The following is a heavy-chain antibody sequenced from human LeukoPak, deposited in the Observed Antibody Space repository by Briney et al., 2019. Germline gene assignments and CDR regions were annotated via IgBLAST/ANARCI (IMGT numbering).Heavy chain of an antibody. Sequence: GPSVKVSCKASGYTFTSYGISWVRQAPGQGLEWMGWISAYNGNTNYAQKLQGRVTMSTDTSTSTGYMELRSLRSDDTAVYYCARGLQETLAWLKALSAFDIWGQGTMVTVSS. J-gene: IGHJ3*02. D-gene: IGHD5-24*01. CDR2: ISAYNGNT. CDR1: GYTFTSYG. CDR3: ARGLQETLAWLKALSAFDI. V-gene: IGHV1-18*01.